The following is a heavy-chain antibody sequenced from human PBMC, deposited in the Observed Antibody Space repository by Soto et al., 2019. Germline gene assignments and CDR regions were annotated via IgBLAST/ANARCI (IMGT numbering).Heavy chain of an antibody. CDR3: ARQKQLGYYYYGLDV. V-gene: IGHV5-51*01. J-gene: IGHJ6*02. CDR2: IYPGDSDT. Sequence: GESLKISCKGSGYSFTNHWIGWVRQMPCKGLEWMGIIYPGDSDTKYSPSFQGQVTISADKSISTAYLQWSSLKASDTAMYYCARQKQLGYYYYGLDVWGQGTTVTVSS. D-gene: IGHD1-1*01. CDR1: GYSFTNHW.